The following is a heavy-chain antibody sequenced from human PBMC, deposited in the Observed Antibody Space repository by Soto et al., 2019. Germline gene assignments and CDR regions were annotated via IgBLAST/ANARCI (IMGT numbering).Heavy chain of an antibody. J-gene: IGHJ3*02. CDR1: GFTFSDHY. D-gene: IGHD3-22*01. CDR3: VRGYYFDSSGYLGDAFDI. CDR2: SRNKANSYTT. Sequence: GGSLRLSCAASGFTFSDHYMDWVRQAPGKGLEWVGRSRNKANSYTTDYAASVKGRFTISRDDSKNSLYLQMNRLKTEDTAVYYCVRGYYFDSSGYLGDAFDIWGQGTMVTVSS. V-gene: IGHV3-72*01.